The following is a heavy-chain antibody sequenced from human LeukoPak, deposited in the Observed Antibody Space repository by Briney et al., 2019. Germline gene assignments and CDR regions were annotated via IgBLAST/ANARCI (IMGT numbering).Heavy chain of an antibody. CDR2: IYYSGST. CDR1: GGSIRSYY. J-gene: IGHJ4*02. CDR3: ARGMTD. V-gene: IGHV4-59*01. Sequence: SETLSLTCTVSGGSIRSYYWSWIRQPPGKGLEWIGYIYYSGSTNYNPSLKSRVTISVDTSKNQFSLKLSSVTAADTAVYYCARGMTDWGQGTLVTVSS.